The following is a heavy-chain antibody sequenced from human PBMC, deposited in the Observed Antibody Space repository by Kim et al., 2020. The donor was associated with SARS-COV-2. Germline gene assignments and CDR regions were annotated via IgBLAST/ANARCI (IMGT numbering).Heavy chain of an antibody. CDR2: IYYSGST. J-gene: IGHJ4*02. CDR3: ARINGDYFFRFYGLYYFDY. D-gene: IGHD4-17*01. CDR1: GGSISSSSYY. V-gene: IGHV4-39*01. Sequence: SETLSLTCTVSGGSISSSSYYWGWIRQPPGKGLEWIGSIYYSGSTYYNPSLKSRVTISVDTSKNQFSLKLSSVTAADTAVYSCARINGDYFFRFYGLYYFDYWGQGTLVTVSS.